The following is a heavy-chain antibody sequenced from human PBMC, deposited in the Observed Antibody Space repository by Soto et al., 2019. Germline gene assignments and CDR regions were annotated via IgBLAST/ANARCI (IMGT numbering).Heavy chain of an antibody. V-gene: IGHV3-23*01. CDR3: AKEAPNYYDSSGYYFDY. CDR1: GFTFSSYA. J-gene: IGHJ4*02. Sequence: EVQLLESGGGLVQPGGSLRLSCAASGFTFSSYAMSWVRQAPGKGLEWVSGISGSGGSTYYADSVKGRFTISRDNSKNTLYMQMNSLRAEDTAVYYCAKEAPNYYDSSGYYFDYWGQGTLVTVSS. CDR2: ISGSGGST. D-gene: IGHD3-22*01.